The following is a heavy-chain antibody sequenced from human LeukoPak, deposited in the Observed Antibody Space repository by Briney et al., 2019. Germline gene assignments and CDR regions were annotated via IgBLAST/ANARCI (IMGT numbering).Heavy chain of an antibody. D-gene: IGHD4-11*01. CDR1: GFTFSSYG. CDR2: ISAGGHST. Sequence: GGSLRLSCAASGFTFSSYGMSWVRQAPGKGLEWVSSISAGGHSTDYADSVKGRFTISRDNSKTTLYLQMNSLRAEDTAVYYCAKVPYSNYVSSEYYFDYWGQGTLVTVSS. CDR3: AKVPYSNYVSSEYYFDY. V-gene: IGHV3-23*01. J-gene: IGHJ4*02.